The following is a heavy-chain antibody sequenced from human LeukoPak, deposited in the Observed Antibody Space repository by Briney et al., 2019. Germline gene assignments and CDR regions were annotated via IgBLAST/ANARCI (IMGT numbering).Heavy chain of an antibody. J-gene: IGHJ6*02. CDR3: AHTSLSYYYYGMDV. CDR1: GFSLSTSGVG. D-gene: IGHD3-16*01. V-gene: IGHV2-5*02. CDR2: IYWDDDK. Sequence: SGPTLVKPTQTLTLTCTFSGFSLSTSGVGVGWIRQPPGKALEWLALIYWDDDKRYSPSLKSRLTITKDTSKSQVVLSMTNMDPVDTATFYCAHTSLSYYYYGMDVWGQGTTVTVSS.